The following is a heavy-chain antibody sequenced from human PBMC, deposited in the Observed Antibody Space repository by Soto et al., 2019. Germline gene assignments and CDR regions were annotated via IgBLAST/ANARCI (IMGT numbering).Heavy chain of an antibody. D-gene: IGHD1-26*01. Sequence: QLQLQESGPGLVKPSETLSLTCTVSGGSISSSSYYWGWIRQPPGKGLEWIGSIYYSGSTYYNPSLKSRVTISVDTSKNQFALKLSSVTAADTAVYYCARHVLGATTTNWFDPWGQGTLVTVSS. V-gene: IGHV4-39*01. CDR1: GGSISSSSYY. J-gene: IGHJ5*02. CDR2: IYYSGST. CDR3: ARHVLGATTTNWFDP.